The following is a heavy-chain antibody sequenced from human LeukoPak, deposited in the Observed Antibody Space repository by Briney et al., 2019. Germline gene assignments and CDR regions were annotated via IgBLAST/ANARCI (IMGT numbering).Heavy chain of an antibody. D-gene: IGHD1-26*01. Sequence: GGSLRLSCVASGFPFSSYWMTWVRQAPGKGLEWVANIKQDGSKKSYVDSVKGRFTISRDNSKNTLYLQMNSLRAEDTAVYYCASTWDSSYYYGMDVWGQGTTVTVSS. CDR3: ASTWDSSYYYGMDV. CDR2: IKQDGSKK. J-gene: IGHJ6*02. CDR1: GFPFSSYW. V-gene: IGHV3-7*01.